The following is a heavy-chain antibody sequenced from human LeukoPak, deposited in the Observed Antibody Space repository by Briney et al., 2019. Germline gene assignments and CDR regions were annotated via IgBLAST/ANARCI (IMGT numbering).Heavy chain of an antibody. J-gene: IGHJ6*03. CDR2: INSDGINT. CDR1: GFTFSNYW. D-gene: IGHD5-18*01. Sequence: PGGSLGLSCAASGFTFSNYWMHWVRQAPGKGLVWVSRINSDGINTSYADSVKGRFTISRDNAKNSLYLQMNSLRVEDTALYYCAKDIGRVDTASTYMDVWGKGTTVTISS. V-gene: IGHV3-74*01. CDR3: AKDIGRVDTASTYMDV.